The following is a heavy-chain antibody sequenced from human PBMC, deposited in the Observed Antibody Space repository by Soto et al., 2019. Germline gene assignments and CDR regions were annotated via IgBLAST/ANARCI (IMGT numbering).Heavy chain of an antibody. Sequence: SETLFLTCTVSGGSISSGGYYWSWIRQHPGKGLEWIGYIYYSGSTYYNPSLKSRVTISVDTSKNQFSLKLRSVTAADTAVYYCAISSGYADWFDPWGQGTLVTVSS. D-gene: IGHD3-22*01. CDR1: GGSISSGGYY. J-gene: IGHJ5*02. CDR3: AISSGYADWFDP. CDR2: IYYSGST. V-gene: IGHV4-31*03.